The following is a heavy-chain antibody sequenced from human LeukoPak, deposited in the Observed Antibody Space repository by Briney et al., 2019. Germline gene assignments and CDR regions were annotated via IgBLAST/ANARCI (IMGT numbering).Heavy chain of an antibody. CDR2: ISSSGSTI. CDR1: GFIFSTYG. D-gene: IGHD3-10*02. CDR3: AELGITMIGGV. Sequence: GGSLRLSCAASGFIFSTYGMHWVRQAPGKGLEWVSYISSSGSTIYYADSVKGRFTISRDNAKNSLYLQMNSLRAEDTAVYYCAELGITMIGGVWGKGTTVTISS. J-gene: IGHJ6*04. V-gene: IGHV3-48*04.